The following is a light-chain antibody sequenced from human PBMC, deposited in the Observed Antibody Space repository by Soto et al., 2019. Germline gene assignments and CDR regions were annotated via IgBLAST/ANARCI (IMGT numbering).Light chain of an antibody. CDR1: QSVSSA. CDR2: DAS. Sequence: DIVLTQSPATLSLSPGERATLSCRASQSVSSALAWYQLKPGQAPRLLIYDASNRATGLPARFSGSGSGTDFTLIISSLEPDDCAVYYCHQRSDWPYTFGQGTKLEIK. J-gene: IGKJ2*01. V-gene: IGKV3-11*01. CDR3: HQRSDWPYT.